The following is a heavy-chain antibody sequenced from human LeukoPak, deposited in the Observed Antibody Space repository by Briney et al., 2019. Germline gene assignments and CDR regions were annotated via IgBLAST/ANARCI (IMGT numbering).Heavy chain of an antibody. CDR3: AKEGAYSSGWYPWYMDV. CDR2: ISYDGSNK. D-gene: IGHD6-19*01. V-gene: IGHV3-30-3*01. Sequence: GGSLRLSCAASGFTFSSYAMHWVRQAPGTGLGWVAVISYDGSNKYYADSVEGRFTISRDNSKNTLYLQVNSLRAEDTAVYYCAKEGAYSSGWYPWYMDVWGKGTTVTVSS. CDR1: GFTFSSYA. J-gene: IGHJ6*03.